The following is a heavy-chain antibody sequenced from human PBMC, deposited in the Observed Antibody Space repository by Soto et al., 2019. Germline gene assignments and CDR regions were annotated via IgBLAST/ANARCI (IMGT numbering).Heavy chain of an antibody. Sequence: SETLSLTCTISGGSISGYYWAWVRQSPRKGLEWIGYIYYTGSNNYNYNPSLNSRVSMSVDTSKNQLSLKLSSVTAADTAVYYCARVRYYYGSGSYYLDYWGQGTLVTVSS. V-gene: IGHV4-59*01. CDR2: IYYTGSNNY. CDR3: ARVRYYYGSGSYYLDY. D-gene: IGHD3-10*01. CDR1: GGSISGYY. J-gene: IGHJ4*02.